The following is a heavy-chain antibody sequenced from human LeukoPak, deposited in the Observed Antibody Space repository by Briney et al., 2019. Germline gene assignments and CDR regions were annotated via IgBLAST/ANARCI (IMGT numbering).Heavy chain of an antibody. CDR1: GGSISSGSYY. V-gene: IGHV4-61*01. D-gene: IGHD3-22*01. CDR2: IYYSGSS. Sequence: PSETLSLTCTVSGGSISSGSYYWSWIRQPPGKGLEWIGYIYYSGSSNYNPSLKSRVTISVDTSKNQFSLKLSSVTAADTAVYFCARRAAVGIVVVKDALDIWGQGTMVTVSS. J-gene: IGHJ3*02. CDR3: ARRAAVGIVVVKDALDI.